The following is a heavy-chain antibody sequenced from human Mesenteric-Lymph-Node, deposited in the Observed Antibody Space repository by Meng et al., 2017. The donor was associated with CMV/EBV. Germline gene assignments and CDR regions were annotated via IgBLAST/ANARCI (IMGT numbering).Heavy chain of an antibody. CDR2: IGTAGDT. J-gene: IGHJ4*02. CDR3: ARALFWTGAFDF. Sequence: GGSLRLSCAASGFTFSSYDMHWVRQATGKGLEWVSAIGTAGDTYYPGSVKGRFTISRENAKNSLYLQMNSLRAEDTAVYYCARALFWTGAFDFWGQGTLVTVSS. D-gene: IGHD3/OR15-3a*01. V-gene: IGHV3-13*01. CDR1: GFTFSSYD.